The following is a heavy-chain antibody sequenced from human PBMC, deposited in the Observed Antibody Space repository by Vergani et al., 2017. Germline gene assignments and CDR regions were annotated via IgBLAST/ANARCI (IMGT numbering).Heavy chain of an antibody. Sequence: EVQLVESGGGLVQPGGSLRLSCAASGFTFSSYWMHWVRQAPGKGLVWVSRINSDGSSTSYADSVKGRFTISRDKAKNTLYLQMNSLRAEDTALYYCAKEWGRSSLTQPVDYWGQGTLVTVSS. J-gene: IGHJ4*02. CDR2: INSDGSST. CDR3: AKEWGRSSLTQPVDY. D-gene: IGHD6-13*01. CDR1: GFTFSSYW. V-gene: IGHV3-74*01.